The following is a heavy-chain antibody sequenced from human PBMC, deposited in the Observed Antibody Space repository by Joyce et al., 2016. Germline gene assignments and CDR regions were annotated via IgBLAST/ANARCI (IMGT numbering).Heavy chain of an antibody. CDR2: VNDRGRS. J-gene: IGHJ1*01. D-gene: IGHD3-10*01. CDR1: GGSLSGYY. Sequence: QVQLQEWGAGLLKPSETLSLTCAVYGGSLSGYYWSWIRRAPGMGLEWIGEVNDRGRSNYNPSLKSRATTSIDTSKNQFSLRLTTVTAADTAVYFCARARRGIILARGEMGEYLQHWGRGTVVIVSS. V-gene: IGHV4-34*01. CDR3: ARARRGIILARGEMGEYLQH.